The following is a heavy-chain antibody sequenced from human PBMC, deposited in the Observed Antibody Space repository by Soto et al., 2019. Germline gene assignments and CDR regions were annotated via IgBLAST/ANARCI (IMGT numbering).Heavy chain of an antibody. CDR1: GYTFTGYY. J-gene: IGHJ6*02. CDR2: INPNSGGT. D-gene: IGHD2-2*01. V-gene: IGHV1-2*02. Sequence: GASVKVSCKASGYTFTGYYMHWVRQAPGQGLEWMGWINPNSGGTNYAQKFQGRVTMTRDTSISTAYMELSRLRSDDTAVYYCAREPAAISLYYYYYGMDVWGQGATVTVS. CDR3: AREPAAISLYYYYYGMDV.